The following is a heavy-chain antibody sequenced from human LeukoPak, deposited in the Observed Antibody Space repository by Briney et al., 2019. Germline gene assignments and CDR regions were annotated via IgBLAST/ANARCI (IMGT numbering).Heavy chain of an antibody. V-gene: IGHV3-23*01. CDR3: ARSQDFDY. CDR2: VSSSGSGT. J-gene: IGHJ4*02. Sequence: GGSLRLSCTASGFTFSAYAMGWVRQAPGKELEWVSTVSSSGSGTYYADSVKGRFTISRDNSKNTLYLQMNSLRAEDTAVYYCARSQDFDYWGQGTLVTVSS. CDR1: GFTFSAYA. D-gene: IGHD1-26*01.